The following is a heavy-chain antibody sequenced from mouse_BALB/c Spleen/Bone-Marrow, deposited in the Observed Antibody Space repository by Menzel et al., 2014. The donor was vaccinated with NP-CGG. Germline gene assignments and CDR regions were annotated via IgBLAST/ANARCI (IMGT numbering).Heavy chain of an antibody. CDR3: ARGLYGDSVY. Sequence: VQLQQSGADLVKPGASVKLSCKAPGYTFTSYWMHWVKQRPGQGLEWIGEIDPTDSYTNYNQKFKGKATLTVDKSSSTAYMQLSSLTSEDSAVYYCARGLYGDSVYWGQGTTLTVSS. D-gene: IGHD2-13*01. J-gene: IGHJ2*01. V-gene: IGHV1-69*02. CDR1: GYTFTSYW. CDR2: IDPTDSYT.